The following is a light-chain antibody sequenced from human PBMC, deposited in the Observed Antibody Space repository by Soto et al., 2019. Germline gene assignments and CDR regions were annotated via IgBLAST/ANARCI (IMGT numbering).Light chain of an antibody. V-gene: IGKV3-20*01. Sequence: EVVLTQSPAALSLSPGERATLSCRASQSLTSYLAWYQQKPGQAPRLLIYDASSRATGIPDRFSGSGSGTDFTLTISRLEPEDFAVYYCQQYGSSPWTFGQGTKVDIK. J-gene: IGKJ1*01. CDR2: DAS. CDR1: QSLTSY. CDR3: QQYGSSPWT.